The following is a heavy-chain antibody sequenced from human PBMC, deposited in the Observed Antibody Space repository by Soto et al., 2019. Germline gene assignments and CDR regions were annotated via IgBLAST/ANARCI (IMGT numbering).Heavy chain of an antibody. J-gene: IGHJ6*02. CDR1: GFTFSDYY. Sequence: SGGSLRLSCAASGFTFSDYYMSWIRQAPGKGLEWVSYISSSGSTIYYADSVKGRFTISRDNAKNSLYLQMNSLRAEDTAVYYCARDPHCSSTSCYYYYGMDVWGQGTTVTVSS. D-gene: IGHD2-2*01. CDR3: ARDPHCSSTSCYYYYGMDV. CDR2: ISSSGSTI. V-gene: IGHV3-11*01.